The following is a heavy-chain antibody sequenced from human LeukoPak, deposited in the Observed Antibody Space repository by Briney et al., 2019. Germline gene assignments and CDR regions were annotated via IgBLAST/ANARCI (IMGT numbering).Heavy chain of an antibody. Sequence: SQTLSLTCTVSGGSISSGGYYWSWIRQHPGKGLEWIGYIYYSGSTYYNPSLKSRVTISVDTSKNQFSLKLSSVTAADTAVYYCARLSGPYGDYHFDYWGQGTLVTVSS. CDR2: IYYSGST. CDR1: GGSISSGGYY. J-gene: IGHJ4*02. CDR3: ARLSGPYGDYHFDY. V-gene: IGHV4-31*03. D-gene: IGHD4-17*01.